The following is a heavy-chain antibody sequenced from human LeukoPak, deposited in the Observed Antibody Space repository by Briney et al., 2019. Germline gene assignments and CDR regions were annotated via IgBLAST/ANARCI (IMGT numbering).Heavy chain of an antibody. CDR1: GGSISSYY. J-gene: IGHJ4*02. CDR3: ARGLRYYDSIYFDY. CDR2: IYYSGST. D-gene: IGHD3-22*01. V-gene: IGHV4-59*01. Sequence: SETLSLTCTVSGGSISSYYWGWIRQPPGKGLEWIGYIYYSGSTNYNPSLKSRVTISVDTSKNQFSLKLSSVTAADTAVYYCARGLRYYDSIYFDYWGQGTLVTVSS.